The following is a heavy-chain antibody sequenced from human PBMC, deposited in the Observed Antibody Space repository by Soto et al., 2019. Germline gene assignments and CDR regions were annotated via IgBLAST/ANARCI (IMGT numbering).Heavy chain of an antibody. J-gene: IGHJ4*02. Sequence: SETLSLTCTVSGGYISSYYWRCIRQPPGKGLEWIGYIYYRGSTNYNPSLKSRVTISVDTSKNQFSLKLSSVTAADTAVYYCARVGNYGDYYFDYWGQGTLVTVSS. D-gene: IGHD3-10*01. CDR2: IYYRGST. CDR1: GGYISSYY. CDR3: ARVGNYGDYYFDY. V-gene: IGHV4-59*01.